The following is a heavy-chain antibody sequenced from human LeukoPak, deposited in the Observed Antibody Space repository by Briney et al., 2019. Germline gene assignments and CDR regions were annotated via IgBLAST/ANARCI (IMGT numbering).Heavy chain of an antibody. CDR2: IDKTTYPT. D-gene: IGHD6-19*01. CDR3: AKFEGATIPGWFNDY. V-gene: IGHV3-23*05. CDR1: EFIFSDYA. Sequence: GGSLRLSCAASEFIFSDYAMGWVRQAPGKGLEWVSTIDKTTYPTFYADSVKGRFTISRDNSKNTLYLQMNSLRTEDTAVYFCAKFEGATIPGWFNDYWGQGILVTVSS. J-gene: IGHJ4*02.